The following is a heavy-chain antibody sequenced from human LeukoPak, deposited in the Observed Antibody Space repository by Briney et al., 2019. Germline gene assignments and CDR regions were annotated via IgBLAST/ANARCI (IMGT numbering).Heavy chain of an antibody. Sequence: PGRSLRLSCTASGFTFGDYAMSWFRQAPGKGLEWVGFIRSKAYGGTTEYAASVKGRFTISRDDSKSIAYLQMNSLKTEDTAVYYCSRDNYYDSSAYSKYYFDYWGQGTLVTVSS. CDR1: GFTFGDYA. J-gene: IGHJ4*02. V-gene: IGHV3-49*03. CDR2: IRSKAYGGTT. D-gene: IGHD3-22*01. CDR3: SRDNYYDSSAYSKYYFDY.